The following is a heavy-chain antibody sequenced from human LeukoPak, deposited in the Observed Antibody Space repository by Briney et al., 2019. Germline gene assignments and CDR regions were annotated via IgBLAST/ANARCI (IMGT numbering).Heavy chain of an antibody. CDR2: IYYSGST. Sequence: SETLSLTCTVSGDSMSSSSHYWGWIRQSPGKGLEWIGSIYYSGSTYYNPSLKSRVTISVDTSKNQFSLELRSATAADTAIYYCARNMTAVARLDVFDIWGPGTMVTVSS. V-gene: IGHV4-39*01. J-gene: IGHJ3*02. CDR1: GDSMSSSSHY. CDR3: ARNMTAVARLDVFDI. D-gene: IGHD4-17*01.